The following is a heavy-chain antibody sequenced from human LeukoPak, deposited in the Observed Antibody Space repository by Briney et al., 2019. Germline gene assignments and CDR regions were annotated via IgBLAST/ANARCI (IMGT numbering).Heavy chain of an antibody. CDR1: GYTFTDYY. V-gene: IGHV1-2*02. D-gene: IGHD3-16*02. J-gene: IGHJ3*02. CDR3: ARLHQDHVWGSYRYTGAFDI. Sequence: ASVKVSCKASGYTFTDYYMHWVRQAPGQGLEWMGRINPNSGGTNYAQKFQGRVTMTRDTSLSTAYMELSRLRSDDTALYYCARLHQDHVWGSYRYTGAFDIWGQGTMVTVSS. CDR2: INPNSGGT.